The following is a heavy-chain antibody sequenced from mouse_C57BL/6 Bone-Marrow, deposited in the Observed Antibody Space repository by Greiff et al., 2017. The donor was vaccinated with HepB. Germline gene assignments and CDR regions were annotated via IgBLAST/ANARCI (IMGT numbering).Heavy chain of an antibody. Sequence: VQLQESGAELVRPGTSVKMSCKASGYTFTNYWIGWAKQRPGHGLEWIGDIYPGGGYTNYNEKFKGKATLTADKSSSTAYMQFSSLTSEDSAIYYCARAPLLLRYPYYFDYWGQGTTLTVSS. D-gene: IGHD1-1*01. CDR1: GYTFTNYW. CDR2: IYPGGGYT. V-gene: IGHV1-63*01. J-gene: IGHJ2*01. CDR3: ARAPLLLRYPYYFDY.